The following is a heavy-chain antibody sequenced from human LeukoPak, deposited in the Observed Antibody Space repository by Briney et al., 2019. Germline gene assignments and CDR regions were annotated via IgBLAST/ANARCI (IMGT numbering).Heavy chain of an antibody. CDR2: ISAYNGNT. Sequence: ASVKVSCKASGYTFTSYGISWVRQAPGQGLEWMGWISAYNGNTNYAQKLQGRVTMTTDTSTSTAYMELRSLRSDDTAVYYCASTRGRSLEWLSPFDYWGQGTLVTVSS. J-gene: IGHJ4*02. CDR1: GYTFTSYG. V-gene: IGHV1-18*01. CDR3: ASTRGRSLEWLSPFDY. D-gene: IGHD3-3*01.